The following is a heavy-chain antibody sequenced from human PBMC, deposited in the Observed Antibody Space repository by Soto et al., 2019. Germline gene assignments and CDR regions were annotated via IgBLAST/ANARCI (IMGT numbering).Heavy chain of an antibody. D-gene: IGHD3-22*01. CDR2: IIPIFGTA. CDR1: GGTFSSYA. V-gene: IGHV1-69*12. Sequence: QVQLVQSGAEVKKPGSSVKVSCKASGGTFSSYAISWVRQAPGQGFEWMGGIIPIFGTANYAQKFQGRVTITADESTSTAYMELSSLRSEDTAVYYCARPTRYYYDSSGQSAWFDPWGQGTLVTVSS. CDR3: ARPTRYYYDSSGQSAWFDP. J-gene: IGHJ5*02.